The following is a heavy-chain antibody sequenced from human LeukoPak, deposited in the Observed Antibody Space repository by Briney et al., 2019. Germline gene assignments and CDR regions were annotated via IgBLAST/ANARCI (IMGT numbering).Heavy chain of an antibody. CDR2: MYYSGST. V-gene: IGHV4-59*08. Sequence: SETLSLTCTVSGGYINTYYWSWIRQPPGKGLEWIGYMYYSGSTDYNPSLKSRITISLDTSRNQFSLKPRSVTAADTAVYYCARQRRWYNSCYFDYWGQGTLVTVSS. CDR1: GGYINTYY. J-gene: IGHJ4*02. CDR3: ARQRRWYNSCYFDY. D-gene: IGHD1-1*01.